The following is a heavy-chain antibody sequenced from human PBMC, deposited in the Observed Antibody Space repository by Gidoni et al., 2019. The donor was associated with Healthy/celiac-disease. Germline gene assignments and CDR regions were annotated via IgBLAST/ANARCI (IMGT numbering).Heavy chain of an antibody. CDR3: AKGSYGDYTPFDY. CDR1: GFTFSSYA. CDR2: ISGSGGST. V-gene: IGHV3-23*01. Sequence: EVQLLEAGGGLVQPGGSLRLSCAASGFTFSSYAMSWVRQTPGKGLEWVSAISGSGGSTYYADSVKGRFTISRDNSKNTLYLQMNSLRAEDTAVYYCAKGSYGDYTPFDYWGQGTLVTVSS. D-gene: IGHD4-17*01. J-gene: IGHJ4*02.